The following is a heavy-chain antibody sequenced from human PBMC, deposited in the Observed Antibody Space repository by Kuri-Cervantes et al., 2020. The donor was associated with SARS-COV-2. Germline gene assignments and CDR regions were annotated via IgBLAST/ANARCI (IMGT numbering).Heavy chain of an antibody. D-gene: IGHD2-21*02. CDR2: INPNSGGT. J-gene: IGHJ4*02. CDR3: ARRTHIVVATAASFDY. V-gene: IGHV1-2*02. Sequence: ASVKVSCKASGYTFTGYYMHWVRQAPGQGLEWMGWINPNSGGTNYAQKFQGRVTMTRDTSISTAYMALSRLRSDDTAVYYCARRTHIVVATAASFDYWGQGTLVTVSS. CDR1: GYTFTGYY.